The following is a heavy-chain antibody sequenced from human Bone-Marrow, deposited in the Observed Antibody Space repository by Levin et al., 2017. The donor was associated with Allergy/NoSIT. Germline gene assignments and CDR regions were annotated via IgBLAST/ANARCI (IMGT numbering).Heavy chain of an antibody. D-gene: IGHD3-10*01. V-gene: IGHV5-51*01. CDR2: IFPGDSDT. J-gene: IGHJ5*01. CDR3: ARWLRGGSGTVQYKFFDS. CDR1: GYSFAGYW. Sequence: KVSCKGSGYSFAGYWMCWVRQMPGKGLECMGVIFPGDSDTNYRPSFEGQVSISVDKSISTAYLHWSSLKASDTAMYYCARWLRGGSGTVQYKFFDSWGQGTQVTVSS.